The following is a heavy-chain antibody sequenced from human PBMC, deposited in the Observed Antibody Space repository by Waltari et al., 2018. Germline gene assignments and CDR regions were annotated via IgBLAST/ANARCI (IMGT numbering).Heavy chain of an antibody. V-gene: IGHV4-34*01. J-gene: IGHJ5*02. CDR2: INHSGST. CDR1: GGSFSGYY. CDR3: ARGFVMRWFRELSSWFDP. Sequence: QVQLQQWGAGLLKPSETLSLTCAVYGGSFSGYYWSWIRQPPGKGLEWIGEINHSGSTNYTPSLKSRVTISVDTSKNQFSLKLSSVTAADTAVYYCARGFVMRWFRELSSWFDPWGQGTLVTVSS. D-gene: IGHD3-10*01.